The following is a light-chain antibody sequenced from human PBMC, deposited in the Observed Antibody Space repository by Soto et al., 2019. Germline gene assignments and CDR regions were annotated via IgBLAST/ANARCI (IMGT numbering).Light chain of an antibody. V-gene: IGKV3-15*01. CDR2: GAS. Sequence: IVMTQSPATLSVSPGERATLSCRASQSVASNLAWYQQRLGQAPRLLVYGASTRATGIPARFSGSGSGTEFTLTISSVQSEDFAVYYCQQYGSSLWTFGQGTKVEIK. CDR3: QQYGSSLWT. J-gene: IGKJ1*01. CDR1: QSVASN.